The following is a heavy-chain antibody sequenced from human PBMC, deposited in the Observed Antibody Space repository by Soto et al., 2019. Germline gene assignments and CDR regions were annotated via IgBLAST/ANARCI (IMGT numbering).Heavy chain of an antibody. V-gene: IGHV3-33*01. CDR2: INFDGSSK. CDR3: ARGKQKVIHCAMDV. CDR1: GFIFSAYA. J-gene: IGHJ6*02. D-gene: IGHD2-21*01. Sequence: QVHLVESGGGAVQAGRSLRVSCATSGFIFSAYAMHWVRQAPGKGLEWVAFINFDGSSKFYGDSVKGRFTVSRDNSKNTLFLQLNSLRGEDTAVYYCARGKQKVIHCAMDVWGQGATVTVTS.